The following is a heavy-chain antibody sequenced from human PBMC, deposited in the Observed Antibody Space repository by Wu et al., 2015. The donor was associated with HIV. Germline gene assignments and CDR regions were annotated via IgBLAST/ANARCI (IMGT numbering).Heavy chain of an antibody. CDR3: AREGGIAVAGYYYYYMDV. CDR1: GYTFTSYY. V-gene: IGHV1-46*03. J-gene: IGHJ6*03. D-gene: IGHD6-19*01. CDR2: INPSGGST. Sequence: QVQLVQSGAEVKKPGASVKVSCKASGYTFTSYYMHWVRQAPGQGLEWMGIINPSGGSTSYAQKFQGRVTMTRDTSTSTVYMELSSLRSEDTAVYYCAREGGIAVAGYYYYYMDVVGQRDHGHRLL.